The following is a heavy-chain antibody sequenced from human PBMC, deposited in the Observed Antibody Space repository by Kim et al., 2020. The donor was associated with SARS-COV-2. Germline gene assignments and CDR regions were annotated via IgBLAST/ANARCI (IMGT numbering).Heavy chain of an antibody. Sequence: ASVKVSCKASGYTFTSYYMHWVRQAPGQGLEWMGIITPSGGSTSYAQKFQGRVTMTRDTSTSTVYMELSSLRSEDTAVYYCARDIFVVVPAAPLFYYYYGMDVWGQGTTVTVSS. CDR1: GYTFTSYY. D-gene: IGHD2-2*01. CDR3: ARDIFVVVPAAPLFYYYYGMDV. CDR2: ITPSGGST. J-gene: IGHJ6*02. V-gene: IGHV1-46*01.